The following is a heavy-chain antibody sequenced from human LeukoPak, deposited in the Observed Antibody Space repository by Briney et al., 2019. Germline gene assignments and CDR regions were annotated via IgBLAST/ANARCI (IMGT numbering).Heavy chain of an antibody. V-gene: IGHV3-11*04. CDR2: ISSSGSTI. CDR1: GGSFSGYY. CDR3: AELGITMIGGV. D-gene: IGHD3-10*02. J-gene: IGHJ6*04. Sequence: PSETLSLTCAVYGGSFSGYYWSLVRQAPGKGLEWVSYISSSGSTIYYADSVKGRFTISRDNAKNSLYLQMNSLRAEDTAVYYCAELGITMIGGVWGKGTTVTISS.